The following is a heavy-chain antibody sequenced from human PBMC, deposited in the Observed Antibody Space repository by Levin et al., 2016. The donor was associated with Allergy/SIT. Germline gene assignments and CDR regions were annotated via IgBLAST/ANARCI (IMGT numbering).Heavy chain of an antibody. V-gene: IGHV1-2*02. Sequence: ASVKVSCKASGYTFTSYDINWVRQATGQGLEWMGWINANSGDTKYAQRFQDRVTMTRDTSISTAYMELSRLRSDDTAVYYCARDRSTSFVQYFYHYGMDVWGQGTTVTVSS. CDR1: GYTFTSYD. CDR3: ARDRSTSFVQYFYHYGMDV. J-gene: IGHJ6*02. D-gene: IGHD6-6*01. CDR2: INANSGDT.